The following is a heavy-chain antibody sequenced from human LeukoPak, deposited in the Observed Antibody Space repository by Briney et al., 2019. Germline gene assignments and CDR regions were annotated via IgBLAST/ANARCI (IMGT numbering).Heavy chain of an antibody. Sequence: GGTLRLSCAGSGFTFSKYWLHWVRQAPGKGLVWVSRINTDGSDTSYADSVKGRFTISRDNAKNTLYLQMSSLRAEDTAVYYCARVESGSCSNTRCRNIDYWGQGTLVTVSS. CDR1: GFTFSKYW. V-gene: IGHV3-74*01. D-gene: IGHD2-2*01. CDR3: ARVESGSCSNTRCRNIDY. CDR2: INTDGSDT. J-gene: IGHJ4*02.